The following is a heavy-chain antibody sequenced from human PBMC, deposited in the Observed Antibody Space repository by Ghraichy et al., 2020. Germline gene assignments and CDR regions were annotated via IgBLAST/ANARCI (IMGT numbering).Heavy chain of an antibody. Sequence: SQTLSLTCTVSGDSIGSYFWNWIRQPPGKGLEWIGHIYYSGSGNQNPSLKSRVNMSVDTSKNQFSLNLSSVTPADTAVYYCARGKDTFYDFWSGNSHWYFDLWGRGTLVTVAS. CDR3: ARGKDTFYDFWSGNSHWYFDL. D-gene: IGHD3-3*01. J-gene: IGHJ2*01. CDR2: IYYSGSG. CDR1: GDSIGSYF. V-gene: IGHV4-59*01.